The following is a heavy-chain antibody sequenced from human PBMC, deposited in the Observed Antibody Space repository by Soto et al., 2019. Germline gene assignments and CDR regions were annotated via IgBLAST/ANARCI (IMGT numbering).Heavy chain of an antibody. CDR1: GGSISSYY. Sequence: SETLSLTCTVSGGSISSYYWSWIRQPPGKGLEWIGYIYYSGGTNYNPSLKSRVTISVDTSKNQFSLKLSSVTAADTAVYYCARAYYDFWSGPLLGGMDVWGQGTTVTVSS. D-gene: IGHD3-3*01. CDR2: IYYSGGT. V-gene: IGHV4-59*01. J-gene: IGHJ6*02. CDR3: ARAYYDFWSGPLLGGMDV.